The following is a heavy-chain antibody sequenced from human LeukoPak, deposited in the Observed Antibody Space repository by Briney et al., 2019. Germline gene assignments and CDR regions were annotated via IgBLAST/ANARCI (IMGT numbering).Heavy chain of an antibody. CDR3: ARHGLGYCSDTSCSPIDY. CDR1: GGSISSSSYF. Sequence: PSETLSLTCTVSGGSISSSSYFWGWIRQPPGKGLEWIGSIYYSGSTYYNPSLKSRATVSVDTSKNQFSLKVSSVTAADTAVYYCARHGLGYCSDTSCSPIDYWGQGTLVTVSS. V-gene: IGHV4-39*01. J-gene: IGHJ4*02. D-gene: IGHD2-2*01. CDR2: IYYSGST.